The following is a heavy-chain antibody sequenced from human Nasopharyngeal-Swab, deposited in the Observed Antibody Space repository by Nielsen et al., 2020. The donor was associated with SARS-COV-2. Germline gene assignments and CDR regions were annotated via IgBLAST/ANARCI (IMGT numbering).Heavy chain of an antibody. CDR3: ARSVGDYGDLYFDY. J-gene: IGHJ4*02. CDR1: GFTFSSYD. V-gene: IGHV3-13*04. Sequence: GESLKISCAASGFTFSSYDMHWVRQATGKGLEWVSAIGTAGDTYYPGSVKGRFTISRENAKNSLYLQMNSLRAGDTAVYYCARSVGDYGDLYFDYWGQGTLVTASS. CDR2: IGTAGDT. D-gene: IGHD4-17*01.